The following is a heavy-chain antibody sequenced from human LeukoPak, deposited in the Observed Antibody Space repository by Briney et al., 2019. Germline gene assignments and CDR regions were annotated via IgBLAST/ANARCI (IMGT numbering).Heavy chain of an antibody. V-gene: IGHV3-30-3*01. CDR3: AGISGSYGYFDY. CDR1: GFTFSSYA. CDR2: ISYDGSNK. Sequence: GGSLRLSCAASGFTFSSYAMHWVRQAPGKGLEWVGVISYDGSNKYYADSVKGRFTISRDNSKNTLYLQMNSLRAEDTAVYYCAGISGSYGYFDYWGQGTLVTVSS. D-gene: IGHD1-26*01. J-gene: IGHJ4*02.